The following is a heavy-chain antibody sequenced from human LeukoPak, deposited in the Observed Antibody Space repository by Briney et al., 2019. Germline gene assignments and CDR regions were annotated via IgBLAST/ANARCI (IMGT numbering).Heavy chain of an antibody. V-gene: IGHV3-21*01. CDR1: GFTFSRYA. CDR2: ISSSSSYI. D-gene: IGHD3-16*02. Sequence: GGSLRLSCVASGFTFSRYALHWVRQAPGKGLEWVSSISSSSSYIYYADSVKGRFTISRDNAKNSLYLQMNSLRAEDTAVYYCARGPYLYDYVWGSYRPPPGFDYWGQGTLVTVSS. J-gene: IGHJ4*02. CDR3: ARGPYLYDYVWGSYRPPPGFDY.